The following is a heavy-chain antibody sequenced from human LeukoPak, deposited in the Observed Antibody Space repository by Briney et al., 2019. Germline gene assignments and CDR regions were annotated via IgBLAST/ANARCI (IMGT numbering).Heavy chain of an antibody. Sequence: GGSLRLSCAASGFTFSSYTMNWVRQAPGKGLEWVSSITSSSSYIYYADSVKGRFTISRDNAKNSLCLQMNSLRAEDTAVYYCAKGEGYSYGHYFDYWGQGTLVTVSS. J-gene: IGHJ4*02. V-gene: IGHV3-21*01. D-gene: IGHD5-18*01. CDR1: GFTFSSYT. CDR2: ITSSSSYI. CDR3: AKGEGYSYGHYFDY.